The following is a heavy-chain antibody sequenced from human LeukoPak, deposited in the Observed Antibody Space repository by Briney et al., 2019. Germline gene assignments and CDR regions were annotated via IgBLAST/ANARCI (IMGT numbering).Heavy chain of an antibody. J-gene: IGHJ4*02. D-gene: IGHD3-10*01. CDR1: GFNFGRFG. Sequence: GTSLRLSCTASGFNFGRFGMHWVRQAPGQGPEWVAVLWFDGSREFYAESVKGRFTISRDNAKNSLYLQMNSLRAEDTAVYYCARDSGFGELLSYYFDYWGQGTLVTVSS. CDR2: LWFDGSRE. CDR3: ARDSGFGELLSYYFDY. V-gene: IGHV3-33*01.